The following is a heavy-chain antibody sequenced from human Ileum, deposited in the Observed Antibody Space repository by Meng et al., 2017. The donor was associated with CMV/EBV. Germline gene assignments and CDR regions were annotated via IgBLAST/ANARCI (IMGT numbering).Heavy chain of an antibody. D-gene: IGHD4-11*01. V-gene: IGHV6-1*01. CDR1: GDSVCNKNVA. Sequence: QVQLQQSRPRLVKPSQTLSLTCAISGDSVCNKNVAWNLSKQSPSRGLEWLGRTYYMTKWNNDYAASVVSLIIVNLDTFTNQLSLQLNSVTPDDTAVYYCARGQFSALDFWGQGTLVTVSS. CDR2: TYYMTKWNN. J-gene: IGHJ4*02. CDR3: ARGQFSALDF.